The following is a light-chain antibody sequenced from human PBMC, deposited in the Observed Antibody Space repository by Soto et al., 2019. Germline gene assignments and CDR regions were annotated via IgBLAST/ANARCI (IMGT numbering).Light chain of an antibody. CDR1: QSVSIF. CDR2: DAS. V-gene: IGKV3-11*01. CDR3: LQYDNHSWT. J-gene: IGKJ1*01. Sequence: EIVLTQSPPTLSLSPGERVTLSCRASQSVSIFLAWYQQKVGQPPRLLIYDASKRATGVPVRFSGSGSGTDFTLTISSLQPDDVATYYCLQYDNHSWTFGQGTKVEI.